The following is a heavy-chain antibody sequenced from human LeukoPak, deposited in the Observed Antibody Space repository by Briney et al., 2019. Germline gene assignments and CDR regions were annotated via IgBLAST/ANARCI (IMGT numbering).Heavy chain of an antibody. J-gene: IGHJ5*02. Sequence: PSETLSLTCTVSGGSVSSGSYYWSWIRQPPGKGLEWIGYIYYSGSTNYNPSLKSRVTISVDTSKNQFCLKLSSVTAADTAVYYCARVGVVVTARWFDPWGQGTLVTVSS. D-gene: IGHD2-21*02. V-gene: IGHV4-61*01. CDR3: ARVGVVVTARWFDP. CDR1: GGSVSSGSYY. CDR2: IYYSGST.